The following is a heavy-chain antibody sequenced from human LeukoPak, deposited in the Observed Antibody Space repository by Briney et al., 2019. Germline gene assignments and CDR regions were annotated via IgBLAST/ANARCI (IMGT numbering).Heavy chain of an antibody. Sequence: PSETLSLTCTVSGGSISSSSYYWGWFRQPPGKGLEWIGEINHSGSTNYNPSLKSRVTISVDTSKNQFSLKLSSVTAADTAVYYCARRRWYTHYFDYWGQGTLVTVSS. J-gene: IGHJ4*02. CDR3: ARRRWYTHYFDY. D-gene: IGHD4-23*01. CDR1: GGSISSSSYY. V-gene: IGHV4-39*07. CDR2: INHSGST.